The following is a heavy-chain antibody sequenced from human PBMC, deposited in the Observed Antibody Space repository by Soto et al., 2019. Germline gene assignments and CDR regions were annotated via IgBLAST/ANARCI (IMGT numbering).Heavy chain of an antibody. CDR2: IYYSGST. CDR3: ARQPGVVINYYYYMDV. Sequence: KASETLSLTCTVSGGSISSYYWSWIRQPPGKGLEWIGYIYYSGSTNYNPSLKSRVTISVDTSKNQFSLKLSSVTAADTAVYYCARQPGVVINYYYYMDVWGKGTTVTVSS. D-gene: IGHD3-3*01. CDR1: GGSISSYY. J-gene: IGHJ6*03. V-gene: IGHV4-59*08.